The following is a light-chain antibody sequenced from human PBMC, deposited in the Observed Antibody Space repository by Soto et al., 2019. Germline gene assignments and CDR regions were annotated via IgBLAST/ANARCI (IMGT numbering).Light chain of an antibody. J-gene: IGKJ1*01. CDR3: QQYNNWPRWT. CDR2: GAS. CDR1: QSVSSNY. V-gene: IGKV3-20*01. Sequence: EIVLTQSPRTLSLSPGERATLSCRASQSVSSNYLAWYQQKPGQAPRLLIYGASSRATGIPDRFSGSGSGTEFTLTISSLQSEDFAVYYCQQYNNWPRWTFGQGTKVDIK.